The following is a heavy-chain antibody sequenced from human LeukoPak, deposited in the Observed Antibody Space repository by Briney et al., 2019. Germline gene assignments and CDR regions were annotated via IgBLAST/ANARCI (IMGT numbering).Heavy chain of an antibody. CDR3: AISGPVTYYDFWSGYYPFDY. V-gene: IGHV1-18*01. D-gene: IGHD3-3*01. CDR1: GYTFTSYG. Sequence: GASVKVSCKASGYTFTSYGISWVRQAPGQGLEWMGWISAYNGNTNYAQKLQGRVTMTTDTSTSTAYMELRSLRSDDTAVYYCAISGPVTYYDFWSGYYPFDYWGQGTLVTVSS. J-gene: IGHJ4*02. CDR2: ISAYNGNT.